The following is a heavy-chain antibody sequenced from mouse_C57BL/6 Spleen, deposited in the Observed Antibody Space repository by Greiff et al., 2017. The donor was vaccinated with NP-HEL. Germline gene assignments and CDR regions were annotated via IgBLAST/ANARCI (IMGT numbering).Heavy chain of an antibody. CDR2: INPNNGGT. CDR3: ARAAITTVVASSPMDY. V-gene: IGHV1-18*01. D-gene: IGHD1-1*01. Sequence: VQLQQSGPELVKPGASVKIPCKASGYTFTDYNMDWVKQSHGKSLEWIGDINPNNGGTIYNQKFKGKATLTVDKSSSTAYMELRSLTSEDTAVYYCARAAITTVVASSPMDYWGQGTSVTVSS. CDR1: GYTFTDYN. J-gene: IGHJ4*01.